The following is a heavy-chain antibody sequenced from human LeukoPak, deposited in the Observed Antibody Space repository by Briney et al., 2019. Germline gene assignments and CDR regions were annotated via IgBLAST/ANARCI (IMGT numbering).Heavy chain of an antibody. J-gene: IGHJ6*03. V-gene: IGHV1-8*01. CDR2: MNPNSGNT. CDR3: ARWYYDFWSGYRDNYYYYYMDV. D-gene: IGHD3-3*01. Sequence: GAPVKVSCKASGYTFTSYDINWVRQATGQGLEWMGWMNPNSGNTGYAQKFQGRVTMTRNTSISTAYMELSSLRSEDTAVYYCARWYYDFWSGYRDNYYYYYMDVWGKGTTVTVSS. CDR1: GYTFTSYD.